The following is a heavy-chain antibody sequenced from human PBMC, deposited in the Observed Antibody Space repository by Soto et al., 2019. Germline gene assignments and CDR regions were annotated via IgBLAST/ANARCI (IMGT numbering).Heavy chain of an antibody. CDR3: AKGRRDDTLTGFYLTYFAY. D-gene: IGHD3-9*01. Sequence: EVQLLESGGGLVQPGSSLRLSCAASGFTFSNYAMSWVRQTPGGGLEWVSSISGSGGSTFYADSVKGRFTISRDNPQNTLYLQMNSLRADDTAVYYCAKGRRDDTLTGFYLTYFAYWGRGTLVTVPS. V-gene: IGHV3-23*01. CDR1: GFTFSNYA. CDR2: ISGSGGST. J-gene: IGHJ4*02.